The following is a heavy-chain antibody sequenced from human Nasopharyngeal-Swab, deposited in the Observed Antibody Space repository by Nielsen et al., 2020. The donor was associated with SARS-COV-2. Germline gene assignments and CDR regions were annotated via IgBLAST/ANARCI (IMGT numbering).Heavy chain of an antibody. J-gene: IGHJ4*02. Sequence: SETLTLTCTVSGGSIGTYYWSWIRQPPGKGLEWIGYIYYTGSTMYNPSLKGRVTLSVDTSENQFSLRLTSVTAADSAVCYCARQDVSGSYRFMVYWGQGTLVTVSS. CDR3: ARQDVSGSYRFMVY. V-gene: IGHV4-59*08. CDR2: IYYTGST. D-gene: IGHD3-16*02. CDR1: GGSIGTYY.